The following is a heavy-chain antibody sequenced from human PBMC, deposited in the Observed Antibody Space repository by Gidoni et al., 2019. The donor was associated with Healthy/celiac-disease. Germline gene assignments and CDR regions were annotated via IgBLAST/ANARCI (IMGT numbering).Heavy chain of an antibody. CDR2: ISSSSSYT. J-gene: IGHJ5*02. CDR1: GFPFSGYY. Sequence: QVQLVECGGGLVKPGGPLRPAGAASGFPFSGYYMSWIRQAPGKGLEWVSYISSSSSYTNYADSVKGRFTISRDNAKNSLYLQMNSLSAEDTAVYYCAAIVGGGMSWGQGTLVTVSS. CDR3: AAIVGGGMS. V-gene: IGHV3-11*06. D-gene: IGHD1-26*01.